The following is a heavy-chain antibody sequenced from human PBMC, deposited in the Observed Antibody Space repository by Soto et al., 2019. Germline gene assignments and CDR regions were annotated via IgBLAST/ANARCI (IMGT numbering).Heavy chain of an antibody. V-gene: IGHV4-34*01. Sequence: QVQLQQWGAGLLKPSETLSLTCAVYGGSFSGYYWSWIRQPPGKGLEWIGEINHSGSTNYNPSLKSRVTIPVDTSKNQFSLKLSSVTAADTAVYYCARGNRSGGSPYCFDCWGQGTLVTVSS. CDR1: GGSFSGYY. D-gene: IGHD2-15*01. CDR2: INHSGST. J-gene: IGHJ4*02. CDR3: ARGNRSGGSPYCFDC.